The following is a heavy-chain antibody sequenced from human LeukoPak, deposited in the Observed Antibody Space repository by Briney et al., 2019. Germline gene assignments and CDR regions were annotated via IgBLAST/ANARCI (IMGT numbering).Heavy chain of an antibody. D-gene: IGHD3-10*01. J-gene: IGHJ4*02. Sequence: PSETLSLTCTVSGGSISSSSYYWGWIRQPPGKGLEWIGSIYYSRSTYYNPSLKSRVTLSVDTYKNQYALKLTSVTPDDTAVHYCARAGYGSGSYLFDYWGQGTLVTVSS. CDR2: IYYSRST. CDR3: ARAGYGSGSYLFDY. V-gene: IGHV4-39*01. CDR1: GGSISSSSYY.